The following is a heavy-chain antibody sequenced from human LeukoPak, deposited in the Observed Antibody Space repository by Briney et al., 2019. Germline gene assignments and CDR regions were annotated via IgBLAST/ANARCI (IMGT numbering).Heavy chain of an antibody. D-gene: IGHD2-15*01. CDR3: ARLVVVAATDAFDI. CDR2: ISAYNGNT. J-gene: IGHJ3*02. V-gene: IGHV1-18*01. Sequence: ASVKVSCKASGYTFTSYGISWVRQAPGQGLEWMGWISAYNGNTNYAQKLQGGVTMTTDTSTSTAYMELRSLRSDDPAVYYCARLVVVAATDAFDIWGQGTMVTVSS. CDR1: GYTFTSYG.